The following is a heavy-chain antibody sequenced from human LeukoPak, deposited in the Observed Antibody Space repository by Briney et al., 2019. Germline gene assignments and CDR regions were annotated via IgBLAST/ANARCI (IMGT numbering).Heavy chain of an antibody. V-gene: IGHV3-53*01. CDR3: TRDQMNY. CDR1: EFTVSRNY. Sequence: GGSLRLSCTASEFTVSRNYMLWVRQAPGKGLEWVSLIFSNGDTHYAGSVKGRFTISRDTSKNTVSLQMNSLRVEDTAMYYCTRDQMNYWGQGTLVTVSS. J-gene: IGHJ4*02. CDR2: IFSNGDT. D-gene: IGHD5-24*01.